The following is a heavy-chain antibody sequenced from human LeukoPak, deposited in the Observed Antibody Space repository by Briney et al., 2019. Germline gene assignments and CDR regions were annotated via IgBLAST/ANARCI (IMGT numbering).Heavy chain of an antibody. CDR1: GYTFTSYG. Sequence: GASVKVSCKASGYTFTSYGINWVRQATGQGLEWMGWMNPNSGNTGYAQKFQGRVTMTRNTSISTAYMELSSLRSEDTTVYYCARDERGYSGYDGNWFDPWGQGTLVTVSS. V-gene: IGHV1-8*02. CDR2: MNPNSGNT. D-gene: IGHD5-12*01. CDR3: ARDERGYSGYDGNWFDP. J-gene: IGHJ5*02.